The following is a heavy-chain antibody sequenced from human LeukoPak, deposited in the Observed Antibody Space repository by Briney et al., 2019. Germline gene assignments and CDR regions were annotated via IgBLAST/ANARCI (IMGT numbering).Heavy chain of an antibody. CDR2: IYYSGST. CDR3: ARTLDGDGNDY. V-gene: IGHV4-59*01. Sequence: SETLSLTCTVSGGSISSYYWSWLRQSPEKGLVWMGYIYYSGSTNYNPSLKNRVTISVDTSKNQFSLKLSSVTAADTAVYYCARTLDGDGNDYWGQGTLVTVSS. D-gene: IGHD4-17*01. J-gene: IGHJ4*02. CDR1: GGSISSYY.